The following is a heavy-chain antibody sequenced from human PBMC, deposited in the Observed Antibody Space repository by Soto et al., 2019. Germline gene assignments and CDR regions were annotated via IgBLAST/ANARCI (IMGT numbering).Heavy chain of an antibody. Sequence: QVQLQESGPGLVKPSGTLSLTCAVSGGSISSSNWWSWVRQPPGKGLEWIGEIYHSGSTNYNPSLKSRVTISVDKSKNQFSLKLSSVTAADTAVYYCARDPLGDYGDSYGTYGMDVWGQGTTVTVSS. V-gene: IGHV4-4*02. CDR3: ARDPLGDYGDSYGTYGMDV. J-gene: IGHJ6*02. CDR1: GGSISSSNW. CDR2: IYHSGST. D-gene: IGHD5-18*01.